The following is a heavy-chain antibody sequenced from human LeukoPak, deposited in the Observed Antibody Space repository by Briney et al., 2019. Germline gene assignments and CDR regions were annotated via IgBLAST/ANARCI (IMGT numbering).Heavy chain of an antibody. J-gene: IGHJ4*02. Sequence: GGSLRPSCAASGFTPSSYEMNWGRQAPRPGVKGVSYISSSGSTVYYADSVKGRFTISRDDAKTSLYLQMNSVRAEDTAVYYCARDQAYGAGEYWGQGTLVTVSS. D-gene: IGHD4-17*01. CDR3: ARDQAYGAGEY. CDR1: GFTPSSYE. CDR2: ISSSGSTV. V-gene: IGHV3-48*03.